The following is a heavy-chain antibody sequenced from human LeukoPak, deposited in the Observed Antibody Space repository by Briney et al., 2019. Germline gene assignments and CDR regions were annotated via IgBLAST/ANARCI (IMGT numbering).Heavy chain of an antibody. CDR3: ASTVRGGKAYGSSWYPRQNYYYYMDV. V-gene: IGHV1-69*13. Sequence: RASVTVSCKASGGTFSSYAISWVRQAPGQGLEWMGGIIPIFGTANYAQKFQGRVTITADESTSTAYMELSSLRSEDTAVYYCASTVRGGKAYGSSWYPRQNYYYYMDVWGKGTTVTISS. CDR1: GGTFSSYA. J-gene: IGHJ6*03. CDR2: IIPIFGTA. D-gene: IGHD6-13*01.